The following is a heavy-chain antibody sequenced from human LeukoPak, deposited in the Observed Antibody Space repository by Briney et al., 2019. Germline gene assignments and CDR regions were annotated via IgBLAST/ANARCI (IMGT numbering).Heavy chain of an antibody. CDR2: FSGSGGTT. D-gene: IGHD6-6*01. V-gene: IGHV3-23*01. CDR3: AREAYSSSPRYYFDY. CDR1: GFTFSSYA. Sequence: GGSLRLSCAASGFTFSSYAMNWVRQAPGRGLEWVSGFSGSGGTTYYADSVKGRFTISRDNSKNTLYLQMNSLRAEDTAVYYCAREAYSSSPRYYFDYWGQGTLVTVSS. J-gene: IGHJ4*02.